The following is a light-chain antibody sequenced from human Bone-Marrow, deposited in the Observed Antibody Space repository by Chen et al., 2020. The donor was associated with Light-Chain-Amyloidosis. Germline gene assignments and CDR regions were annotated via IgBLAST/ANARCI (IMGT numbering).Light chain of an antibody. CDR3: QQRSNWRPT. Sequence: EIVLTQSPATLSLSPGERATLSCRASQSVSSYLAWYQQKPGQAPRLLIYDASNRATGIPARFSGSGSGTDLTLTIRSLEPEDFAVYYCQQRSNWRPTFGGGTKVEIK. CDR2: DAS. V-gene: IGKV3-11*01. CDR1: QSVSSY. J-gene: IGKJ4*01.